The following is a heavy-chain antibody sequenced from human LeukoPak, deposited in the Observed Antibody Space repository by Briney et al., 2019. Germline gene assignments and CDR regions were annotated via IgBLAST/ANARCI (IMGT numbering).Heavy chain of an antibody. CDR1: GGSFSGYY. D-gene: IGHD3-22*01. Sequence: SETLSLTCAVYGGSFSGYYLSWIRQPPGKGLEWIGEINHSGSTNYNPSLDSPVTISVDTSNNQFSLKLSSVTAADTAVYYCARGRGYSRRYDYFDYWGQGTLVTVSS. V-gene: IGHV4-34*01. CDR3: ARGRGYSRRYDYFDY. J-gene: IGHJ4*02. CDR2: INHSGST.